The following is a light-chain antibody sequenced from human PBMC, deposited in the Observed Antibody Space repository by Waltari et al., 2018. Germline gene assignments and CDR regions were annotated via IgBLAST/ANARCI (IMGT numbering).Light chain of an antibody. J-gene: IGKJ4*01. CDR3: QQRSNWPLALT. Sequence: EIVLTQSPATLSLSPGQRATPPCRASQSVSSYLAWYQQTPGQAPRLLIYDASNRATGIPARFSGSGSGTDFTLTISSLEPEDFAVYYCQQRSNWPLALTFGGGTKVEIK. CDR2: DAS. V-gene: IGKV3-11*01. CDR1: QSVSSY.